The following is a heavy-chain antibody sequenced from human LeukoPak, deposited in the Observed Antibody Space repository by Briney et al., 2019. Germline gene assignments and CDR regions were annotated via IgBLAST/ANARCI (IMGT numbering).Heavy chain of an antibody. D-gene: IGHD3-9*01. V-gene: IGHV1-18*01. CDR2: ISAYNGNT. J-gene: IGHJ6*02. Sequence: ASVKVSCKDSGYTFTSYGISWVRQAPGQGLEWMGWISAYNGNTNHAQKPQGRVTMTTDTSTSTAYMELRSLRSDDTAVYYCARDTTGLTYYDILTGYPSYYYYGMDVWGQGTTVTVSS. CDR3: ARDTTGLTYYDILTGYPSYYYYGMDV. CDR1: GYTFTSYG.